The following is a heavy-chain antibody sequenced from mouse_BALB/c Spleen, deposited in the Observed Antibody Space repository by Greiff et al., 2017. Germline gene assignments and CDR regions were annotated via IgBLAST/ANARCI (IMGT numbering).Heavy chain of an antibody. V-gene: IGHV5-12-2*01. J-gene: IGHJ1*01. CDR1: GFTFSSYT. Sequence: EVQGVESGGGLVQPGGSLKLSCAASGFTFSSYTMSWVRQTPEKRLEWVAYISNGGGSTYYPDTVKGRFTISRDNAKNTLYLQMSSLKSEDTAMYYCARQYYYGYDGVYFDVWGAGTTVTVSS. D-gene: IGHD2-2*01. CDR2: ISNGGGST. CDR3: ARQYYYGYDGVYFDV.